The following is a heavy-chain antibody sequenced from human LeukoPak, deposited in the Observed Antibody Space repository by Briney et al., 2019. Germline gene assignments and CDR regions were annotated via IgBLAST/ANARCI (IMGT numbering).Heavy chain of an antibody. Sequence: SETLSLTCTVSGGPISSSSYYWGWIRQPPGNGLEWIGSIYYSGSTYYNPSLKSRVTISVDTSKNQFSLKLSSVTAADTAVYYCARDQFYEGAAFDYWGQGTLVTVSS. J-gene: IGHJ4*02. CDR3: ARDQFYEGAAFDY. V-gene: IGHV4-39*07. CDR1: GGPISSSSYY. D-gene: IGHD1-26*01. CDR2: IYYSGST.